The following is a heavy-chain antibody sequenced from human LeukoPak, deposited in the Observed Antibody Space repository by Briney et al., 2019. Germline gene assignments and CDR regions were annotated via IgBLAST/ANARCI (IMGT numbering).Heavy chain of an antibody. CDR1: GYTFTSYD. Sequence: ASVKVSCKASGYTFTSYDINWVRQATGQGLEWMGWMNPNSGNTGYAQKFQGRVTMTRNTSISTAYMELSSLRSEDTAVYYCAREGIGSGGNNWFDPWGQGTLVTVSS. V-gene: IGHV1-8*01. CDR3: AREGIGSGGNNWFDP. CDR2: MNPNSGNT. D-gene: IGHD3-10*01. J-gene: IGHJ5*02.